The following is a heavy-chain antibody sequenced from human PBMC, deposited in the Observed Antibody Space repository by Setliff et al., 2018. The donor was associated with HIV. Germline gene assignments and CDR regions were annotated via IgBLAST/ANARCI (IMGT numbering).Heavy chain of an antibody. V-gene: IGHV1-18*01. CDR3: TRDRVAGPYYYGMDV. J-gene: IGHJ6*02. D-gene: IGHD2-15*01. Sequence: ASVKVSCKASGYTFTNFGISWVRQAPGQGPEWMGWISGCNGNTNYAEKFQGRLTLTTDTSTSTAYMELRSLTSDDTAMYYCTRDRVAGPYYYGMDVWGQGTTVTVSS. CDR1: GYTFTNFG. CDR2: ISGCNGNT.